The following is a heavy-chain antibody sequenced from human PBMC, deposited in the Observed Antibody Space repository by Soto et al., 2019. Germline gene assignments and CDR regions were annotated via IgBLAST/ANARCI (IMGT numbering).Heavy chain of an antibody. CDR2: ISAYNGNT. CDR3: AREGRVITFGGVIVRYYGMDV. J-gene: IGHJ6*02. D-gene: IGHD3-16*02. Sequence: ASVKVSCKASGYTFTSYGISWVRQAPGQGLEWMGWISAYNGNTNYAQKLQGRVTMTTDTSTSTAYMELRSLRSDDTAVYYCAREGRVITFGGVIVRYYGMDVWGQGTTVTVSS. V-gene: IGHV1-18*01. CDR1: GYTFTSYG.